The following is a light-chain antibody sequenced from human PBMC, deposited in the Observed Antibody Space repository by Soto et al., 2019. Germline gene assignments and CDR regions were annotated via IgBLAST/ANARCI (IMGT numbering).Light chain of an antibody. CDR2: AAS. CDR3: LQDYNYPLT. J-gene: IGKJ4*01. V-gene: IGKV1-6*01. CDR1: QSIRND. Sequence: AIQMTQSPSSPSASVGDRVTITCRASQSIRNDLGWYQQKPGKAPKLLIYAASSLQSGVPSRFSGSGSGTDFTLTISSLQPEDFATYYCLQDYNYPLTFGGGTKVDIK.